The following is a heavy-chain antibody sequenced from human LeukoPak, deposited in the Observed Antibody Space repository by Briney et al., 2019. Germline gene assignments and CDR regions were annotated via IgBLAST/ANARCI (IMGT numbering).Heavy chain of an antibody. Sequence: SETLSLTCTVSGGSISSYYWSWIRQPPGKGLEWIGYIYTSGSTNYNPSLKSRVTISVDASKNQFSLKLSSVTAADTAVYYCARGPSTPPDYGDSNSDYYYGMYVWGQGTTVTVAS. CDR1: GGSISSYY. J-gene: IGHJ6*02. V-gene: IGHV4-4*09. CDR2: IYTSGST. CDR3: ARGPSTPPDYGDSNSDYYYGMYV. D-gene: IGHD4-17*01.